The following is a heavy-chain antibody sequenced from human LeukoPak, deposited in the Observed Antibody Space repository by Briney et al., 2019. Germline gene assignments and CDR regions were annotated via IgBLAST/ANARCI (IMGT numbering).Heavy chain of an antibody. CDR1: GGSISSSSYY. J-gene: IGHJ4*02. CDR2: IYYSGST. D-gene: IGHD3-16*01. V-gene: IGHV4-39*07. CDR3: ARGIGAADF. Sequence: SETLSLTCTVSGGSISSSSYYWGWIRQPSGKGLEWIGSIYYSGSTFYNPSLKSRVTISVDTSKNQFSLKLSSVTAADTAVYYCARGIGAADFWGQGILVTVSS.